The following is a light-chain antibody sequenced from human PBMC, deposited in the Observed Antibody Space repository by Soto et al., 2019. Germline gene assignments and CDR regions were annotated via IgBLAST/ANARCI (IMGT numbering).Light chain of an antibody. V-gene: IGLV2-14*01. CDR2: GVT. CDR1: SSDVGAYNY. Sequence: QSARAQPASVSGSPGQSITISCTGTSSDVGAYNYVSWYQQYPGKAPKLMIYGVTNRPSGVSNRFSGSKTGNTASLTISGLQAEDEADYYCFSHRGGDSHVFGTGTKVTVL. J-gene: IGLJ1*01. CDR3: FSHRGGDSHV.